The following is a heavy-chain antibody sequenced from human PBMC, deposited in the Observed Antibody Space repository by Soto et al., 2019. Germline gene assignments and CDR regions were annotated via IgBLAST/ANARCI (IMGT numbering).Heavy chain of an antibody. D-gene: IGHD2-21*02. J-gene: IGHJ4*02. V-gene: IGHV3-23*01. Sequence: EVQLLQSGGGLGQPGGSLRLSCEASGFVFTNYAMSWVRRGPGKGLEWVSGISGSGGRTSTDYADSVKGRFTISRDDSKNTVYLQMNSLRVEDTAIYYCVKDSLATAAGDSWGQGTQVIVSS. CDR2: ISGSGGRTST. CDR1: GFVFTNYA. CDR3: VKDSLATAAGDS.